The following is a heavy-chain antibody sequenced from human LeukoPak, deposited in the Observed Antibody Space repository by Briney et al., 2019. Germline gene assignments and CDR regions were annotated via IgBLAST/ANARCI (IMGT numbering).Heavy chain of an antibody. J-gene: IGHJ6*04. CDR3: AREGLNGTPILGYYYYYGMDV. Sequence: ASVKVSCKASGYTFTSYAMHWVRQAPGQRLEWMGWINAGNGNTKYSQKFQGRATITRDTSASTAYMELSSLRSEDTAVYYCAREGLNGTPILGYYYYYGMDVWGKGTTVTVSS. CDR2: INAGNGNT. CDR1: GYTFTSYA. D-gene: IGHD1-7*01. V-gene: IGHV1-3*01.